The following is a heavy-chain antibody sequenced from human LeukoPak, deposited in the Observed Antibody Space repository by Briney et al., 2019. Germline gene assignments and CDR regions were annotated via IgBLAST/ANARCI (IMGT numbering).Heavy chain of an antibody. CDR3: ARGLLAAPGIDY. CDR1: GFTFSTYA. D-gene: IGHD6-13*01. J-gene: IGHJ4*02. Sequence: GGSLRLSCAASGFTFSTYAMSWVRQAPGKGLEWVANIKQDGSEKNHVDSVKGRFTISRDNAKNSLYLQMNSLRAEDTAVYYCARGLLAAPGIDYWGQGALVTVSS. V-gene: IGHV3-7*04. CDR2: IKQDGSEK.